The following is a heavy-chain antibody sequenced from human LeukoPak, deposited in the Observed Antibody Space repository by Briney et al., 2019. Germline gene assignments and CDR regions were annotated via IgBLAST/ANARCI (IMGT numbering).Heavy chain of an antibody. CDR1: GFTFSDYY. J-gene: IGHJ4*02. V-gene: IGHV3-72*01. Sequence: TGGSLRLSCAASGFTFSDYYMDWVRQAPGKGLEWVGRTRNKVNSYTTENAASVKGRFTISRDDSRNPLYLQMNSLKIEDTAVYYCAREQYSYVSGSYYSTYFFDYWGQGALVTVSS. D-gene: IGHD3-10*01. CDR2: TRNKVNSYTT. CDR3: AREQYSYVSGSYYSTYFFDY.